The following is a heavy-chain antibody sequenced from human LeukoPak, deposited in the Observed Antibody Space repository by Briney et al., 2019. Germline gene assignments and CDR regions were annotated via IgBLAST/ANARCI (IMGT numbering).Heavy chain of an antibody. CDR3: ARIRSNWFDP. Sequence: SETLSLTCTVSGGSISIYYWSWIRQPPGKGLEWIGYIYYSGSTNYNPSLKSRVTISVDTSKNQFSLKLSSVTAADTAVYYCARIRSNWFDPWGQGTLVTVSS. CDR2: IYYSGST. V-gene: IGHV4-59*08. J-gene: IGHJ5*02. CDR1: GGSISIYY.